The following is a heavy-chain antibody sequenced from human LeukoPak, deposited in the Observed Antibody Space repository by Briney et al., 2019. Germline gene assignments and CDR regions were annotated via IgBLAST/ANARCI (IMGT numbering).Heavy chain of an antibody. CDR1: GFTFSNFA. Sequence: GGSLRLSCAASGFTFSNFAMHWVRQAPGKGLEWVALISYDGSNKYYADSVKGRFTISRDNSKNTLDLQMNSLRAEDTAVYYCARGGDYYDSSGYFWRPAEIDYWGQGTLVTVSS. D-gene: IGHD3-22*01. CDR3: ARGGDYYDSSGYFWRPAEIDY. V-gene: IGHV3-30-3*01. CDR2: ISYDGSNK. J-gene: IGHJ4*02.